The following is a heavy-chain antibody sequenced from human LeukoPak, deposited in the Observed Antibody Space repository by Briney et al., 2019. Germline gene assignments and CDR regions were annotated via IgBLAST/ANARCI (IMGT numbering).Heavy chain of an antibody. D-gene: IGHD4-17*01. CDR2: INHSGST. CDR3: ARVSLYPDYGDSYYYYGMDV. J-gene: IGHJ6*02. Sequence: SETLSLTCTVSGGSISSYYWSWIRQPPGKGLEWIGEINHSGSTNYNPSLKSRATISVDTSKNQFSLKLSSLTAADTAVYYCARVSLYPDYGDSYYYYGMDVWGQGTTVTVSS. V-gene: IGHV4-34*01. CDR1: GGSISSYY.